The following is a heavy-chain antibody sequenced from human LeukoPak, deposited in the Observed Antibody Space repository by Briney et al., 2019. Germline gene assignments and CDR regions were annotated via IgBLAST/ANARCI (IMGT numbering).Heavy chain of an antibody. CDR1: GGTFSSYA. CDR3: ARGADTAPPDY. D-gene: IGHD5-18*01. J-gene: IGHJ4*02. CDR2: IIPILGIA. V-gene: IGHV1-69*04. Sequence: SVKVSCKASGGTFSSYAISWVRQAPGQGLEWMGRIIPILGIANYAQKFQGRVTMTRDTSTSTVYMELSSLRSEDTAVYYCARGADTAPPDYWGQGTLVTVSS.